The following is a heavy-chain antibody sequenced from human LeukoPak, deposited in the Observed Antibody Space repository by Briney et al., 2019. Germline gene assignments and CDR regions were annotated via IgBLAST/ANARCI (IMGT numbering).Heavy chain of an antibody. CDR3: ARPGSGSYIPSSFDY. CDR1: GYTFTGYH. Sequence: GASVKVSCKASGYTFTGYHMHWVRQAPGQGLEWMGWINPNSGGTNYAQKFQGRVTMTRDTSISTAYMELSRLRSDDTAVYYCARPGSGSYIPSSFDYWGQGTLVTVSS. V-gene: IGHV1-2*02. D-gene: IGHD3-10*01. J-gene: IGHJ4*02. CDR2: INPNSGGT.